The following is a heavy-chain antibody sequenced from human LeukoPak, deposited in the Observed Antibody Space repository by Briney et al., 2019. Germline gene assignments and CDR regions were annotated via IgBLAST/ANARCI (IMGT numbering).Heavy chain of an antibody. CDR3: ARPVTTD. Sequence: GGSLRLSSAASGFTFSSYKMNRVPQGPGRGLEWVSYISSSGSTIYYADSVKGRFTISRDNAKNSLYLQMNSLRAEDTAVYYCARPVTTDWGQGTLVTVSS. CDR1: GFTFSSYK. CDR2: ISSSGSTI. J-gene: IGHJ4*02. D-gene: IGHD4-17*01. V-gene: IGHV3-48*03.